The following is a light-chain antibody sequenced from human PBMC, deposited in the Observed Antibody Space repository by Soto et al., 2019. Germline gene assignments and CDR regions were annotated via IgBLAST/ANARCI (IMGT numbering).Light chain of an antibody. CDR2: EVT. J-gene: IGLJ3*02. CDR1: SSDVGGYNY. Sequence: QSVLTQPASVSGSPGQSITISCTGTSSDVGGYNYVSWYQQHPGQVPKLTIYEVTNRPSGVSSRFSGSKSGNTASLTISGLLAEDEADYYCSSYTNSDTWVFGGGTKLTVL. V-gene: IGLV2-14*01. CDR3: SSYTNSDTWV.